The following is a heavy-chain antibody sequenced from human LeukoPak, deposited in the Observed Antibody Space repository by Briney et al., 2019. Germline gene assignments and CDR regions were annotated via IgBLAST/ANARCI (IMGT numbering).Heavy chain of an antibody. CDR3: VRDPTSATGVTPDDAFDI. V-gene: IGHV1-69*13. CDR2: IIPILDTA. Sequence: SVRVSRMASVGTFSRYVISWVRPAPGQGVEWGGGIIPILDTANYTQKLQGRDTLTADAYTSTAYIAKSSVRSEDTRVYYCVRDPTSATGVTPDDAFDIWGQGTMVTVSS. J-gene: IGHJ3*02. D-gene: IGHD4-23*01. CDR1: VGTFSRYV.